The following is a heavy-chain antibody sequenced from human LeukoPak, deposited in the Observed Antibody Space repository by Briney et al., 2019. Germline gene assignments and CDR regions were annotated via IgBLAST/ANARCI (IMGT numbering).Heavy chain of an antibody. J-gene: IGHJ6*04. D-gene: IGHD3-10*02. Sequence: GGSLRLSCAASGFALSTYTMNWVRQAPGKGLEWVSSISSGSSRIYYADSVKGRFTISRDNAKNSLYLQMNSLRAEDTAVYYCAELGITMIGGVWGKGTTVTISS. V-gene: IGHV3-21*01. CDR1: GFALSTYT. CDR2: ISSGSSRI. CDR3: AELGITMIGGV.